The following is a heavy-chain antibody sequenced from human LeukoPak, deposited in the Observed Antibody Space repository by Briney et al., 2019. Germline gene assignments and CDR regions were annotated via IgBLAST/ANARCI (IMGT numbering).Heavy chain of an antibody. CDR1: GGSISSNNYY. CDR3: ARHLPYSSSSYFNY. V-gene: IGHV4-39*01. D-gene: IGHD6-6*01. Sequence: SETLSLTCTVSGGSISSNNYYWGWIRQPPGKGLEWIGSTFYSGNTYYNPSLKSRVTISVDTSKNHFSLKLSSVTAADTAVYYCARHLPYSSSSYFNYWGQGTLVTVSS. J-gene: IGHJ4*02. CDR2: TFYSGNT.